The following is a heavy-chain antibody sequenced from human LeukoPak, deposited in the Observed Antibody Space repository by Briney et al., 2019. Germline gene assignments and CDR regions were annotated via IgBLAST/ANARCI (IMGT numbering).Heavy chain of an antibody. V-gene: IGHV3-48*03. CDR2: ISSSGSTI. CDR1: GSTFSSYE. D-gene: IGHD3-9*01. Sequence: PGGSLRLSCAASGSTFSSYEMNWVRQAPGKGPEWVSYISSSGSTIYYADSVKGRFTISRDNAKNSLYLQMNSLRAEDTAVYYCARGFGRYFDWFDPWGQGTLVTVSS. J-gene: IGHJ5*02. CDR3: ARGFGRYFDWFDP.